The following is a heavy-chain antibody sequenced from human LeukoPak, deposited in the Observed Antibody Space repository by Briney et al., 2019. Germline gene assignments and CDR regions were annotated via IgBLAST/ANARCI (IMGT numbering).Heavy chain of an antibody. V-gene: IGHV1-46*01. D-gene: IGHD2-2*02. Sequence: EASVKVSCKASGYTFTSYYMHWVRQAPGQGLEWMGIINPSGGSTSYAQKLQGRVTMTTDTSTSTAYMELRSLRSDDTAVYYCARDSPRGYCSSTSCYTPFDYWGQGTLVTVSS. J-gene: IGHJ4*02. CDR1: GYTFTSYY. CDR3: ARDSPRGYCSSTSCYTPFDY. CDR2: INPSGGST.